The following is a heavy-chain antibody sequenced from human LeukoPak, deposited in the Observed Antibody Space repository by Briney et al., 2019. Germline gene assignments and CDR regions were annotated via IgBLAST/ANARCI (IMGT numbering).Heavy chain of an antibody. CDR3: ARDPKVGATTGY. V-gene: IGHV4-38-2*02. D-gene: IGHD1-26*01. Sequence: SETLSLTCAVSGYSISSGYYRGWIRPPPGKGLEWIGSIYHSGSTYYNPSLKSRVTISVDTSKNQFSLKLSSVTAADTAVYYCARDPKVGATTGYWGQGTLVTVSS. CDR2: IYHSGST. J-gene: IGHJ4*02. CDR1: GYSISSGYY.